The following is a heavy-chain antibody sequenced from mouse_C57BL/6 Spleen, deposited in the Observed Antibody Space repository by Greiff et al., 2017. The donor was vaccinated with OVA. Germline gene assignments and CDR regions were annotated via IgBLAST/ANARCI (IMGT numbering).Heavy chain of an antibody. CDR3: ARGIYYDYDQFAY. CDR1: GYSITSGYY. V-gene: IGHV3-6*01. CDR2: ISYDGSN. D-gene: IGHD2-4*01. Sequence: VQLQQSGPGLVKPSQSLSLTCSVTGYSITSGYYWNWIRQFPGNKLEWMGYISYDGSNNYNPSLKNRISITRDTSKNQFFLKLNSVTTEDTATYYCARGIYYDYDQFAYWGQGTLVTVSA. J-gene: IGHJ3*01.